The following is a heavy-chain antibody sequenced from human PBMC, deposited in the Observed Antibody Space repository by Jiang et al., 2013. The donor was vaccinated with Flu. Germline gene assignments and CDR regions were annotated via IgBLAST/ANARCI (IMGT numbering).Heavy chain of an antibody. Sequence: GKGLEWIGYIYYSWEHLLQPSLKSRVTISVDTSKNQFSLKLSSVTAADTAVYYCASGSPFYYYMDVWGKGTTVTVSS. D-gene: IGHD3-10*01. CDR3: ASGSPFYYYMDV. CDR2: IYYSWEH. V-gene: IGHV4-31*02. J-gene: IGHJ6*03.